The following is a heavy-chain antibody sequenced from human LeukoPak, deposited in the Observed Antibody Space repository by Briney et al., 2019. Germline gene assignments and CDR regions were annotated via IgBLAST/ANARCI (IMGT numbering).Heavy chain of an antibody. CDR1: GFTFDDYG. V-gene: IGHV3-20*04. CDR3: ARGITGMYYYDP. CDR2: ITWNGDSP. J-gene: IGHJ5*02. Sequence: GGSLRLSCAASGFTFDDYGMSWVRQAPGKGLEWVSGITWNGDSPGYADSVKGRFTISRDNAKDTLYLQINSLRAEDTAVYYCARGITGMYYYDPWGQGTLVTVSS. D-gene: IGHD3-10*01.